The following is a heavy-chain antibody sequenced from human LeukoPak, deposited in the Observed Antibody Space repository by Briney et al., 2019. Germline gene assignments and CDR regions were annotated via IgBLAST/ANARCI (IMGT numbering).Heavy chain of an antibody. Sequence: GGSLRLSCAASGFTFSSYWMSWVRQAPGKGLEWVANIKQDGSEKYYVDSVKGRFTISRDNAKNSLYLQMNSLRAEDTAVYYCAKDFIYRDYGSYNWFDPWGQGTLVTVSS. CDR2: IKQDGSEK. J-gene: IGHJ5*02. CDR1: GFTFSSYW. D-gene: IGHD5-12*01. V-gene: IGHV3-7*03. CDR3: AKDFIYRDYGSYNWFDP.